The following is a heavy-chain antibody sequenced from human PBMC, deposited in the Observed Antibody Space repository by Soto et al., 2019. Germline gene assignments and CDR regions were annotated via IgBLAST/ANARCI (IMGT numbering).Heavy chain of an antibody. J-gene: IGHJ6*03. CDR2: ISSSSSYI. Sequence: EVQLVESGGGLVKPGGSLRLSCAASGFTFSSYSMNWVRQAPGKGLEWVSSISSSSSYIYYADSVKGRFTISRDNAKNSLYLQMNSLRAEDTAVYYCARPWGHYYYYYYMDDWGKGTTVTVSS. CDR1: GFTFSSYS. CDR3: ARPWGHYYYYYYMDD. V-gene: IGHV3-21*01. D-gene: IGHD7-27*01.